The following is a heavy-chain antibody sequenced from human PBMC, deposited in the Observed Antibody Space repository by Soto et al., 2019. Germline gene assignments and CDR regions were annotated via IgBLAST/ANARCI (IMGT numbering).Heavy chain of an antibody. J-gene: IGHJ4*02. Sequence: QVQLVESGGGVVQPGRSLRLSCVGSGFIFRNFPMYWIRQAPGKGLEWVALMSFDEKNKYYADSVKGRFTISRDTSENTVYLQMNGLRTEDTAVYYCARELFSAADYWGQGTLVIVSS. CDR3: ARELFSAADY. D-gene: IGHD1-26*01. CDR2: MSFDEKNK. CDR1: GFIFRNFP. V-gene: IGHV3-30*04.